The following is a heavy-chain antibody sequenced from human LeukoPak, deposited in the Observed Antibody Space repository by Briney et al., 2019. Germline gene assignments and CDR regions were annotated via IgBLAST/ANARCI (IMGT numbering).Heavy chain of an antibody. CDR1: GFTFSSYA. CDR3: AKDSISWFSITGTRDWFDP. D-gene: IGHD1-7*01. J-gene: IGHJ5*02. V-gene: IGHV3-23*01. CDR2: ISGSGGST. Sequence: PGGSLRLSCAASGFTFSSYAMSWVRQAPGKGLEWVSAISGSGGSTYYADSVKGRFTISRDNSKNTLYLQMNSLRAEDTAVYYCAKDSISWFSITGTRDWFDPWGQGTLVTVSS.